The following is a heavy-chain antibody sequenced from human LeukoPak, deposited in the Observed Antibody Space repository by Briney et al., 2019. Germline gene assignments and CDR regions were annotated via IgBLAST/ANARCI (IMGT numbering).Heavy chain of an antibody. J-gene: IGHJ4*02. CDR2: INPSGGST. CDR1: GYTFTSYY. D-gene: IGHD1-1*01. Sequence: GASVKVSCKASGYTFTSYYMHWVRQAPGQGLEWMGIINPSGGSTSYAQKFQGRVTMTRDMSTSTVYMELSSLRPEDTAVYYCARDWRLKNWNGERAPYYWGQGTLVTVSS. V-gene: IGHV1-46*01. CDR3: ARDWRLKNWNGERAPYY.